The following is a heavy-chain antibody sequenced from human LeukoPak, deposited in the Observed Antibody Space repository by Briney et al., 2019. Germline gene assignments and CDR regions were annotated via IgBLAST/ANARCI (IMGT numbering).Heavy chain of an antibody. CDR3: ARDSVMRDCSSTSCYYYYYGMDV. CDR1: GYTFTSYG. V-gene: IGHV1-18*01. CDR2: ISAYNGNT. D-gene: IGHD2-2*01. J-gene: IGHJ6*02. Sequence: ASVKVSCKASGYTFTSYGISWVRQAPGQGLEWMGWISAYNGNTNYAQKLQGRVTMTTDTSTSTAYMELRSLRSDDTAVYYCARDSVMRDCSSTSCYYYYYGMDVWGRGTTVTVSS.